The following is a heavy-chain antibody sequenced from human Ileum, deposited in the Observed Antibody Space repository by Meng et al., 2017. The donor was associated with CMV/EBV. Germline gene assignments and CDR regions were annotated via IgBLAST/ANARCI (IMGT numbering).Heavy chain of an antibody. CDR3: ARESSLSSNGWFDACDI. CDR2: MNSDGSKK. V-gene: IGHV3-74*03. J-gene: IGHJ3*02. CDR1: GFTFSDYW. Sequence: GSLRLSCAASGFTFSDYWMYWVRQVPGKGLVWVSRMNSDGSKKTYAGFVKGRFTISRDNGKNTLYLQMDSLRDEDTAVYFCARESSLSSNGWFDACDIWGQGTKVTVSS. D-gene: IGHD6-19*01.